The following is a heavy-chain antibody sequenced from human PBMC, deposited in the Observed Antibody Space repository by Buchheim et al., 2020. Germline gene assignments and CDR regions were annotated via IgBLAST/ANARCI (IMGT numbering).Heavy chain of an antibody. CDR1: GGSISSSSYY. CDR3: ATRSAIIAVGWFPFGY. Sequence: QLQLQESGPGLVKPSETLSLTCTVSGGSISSSSYYWGWIRQPPGKGLEWIGSIYYSGSTYYNPSLKSRVTISVATSKNQFSLKLSSVTAADTAVYYCATRSAIIAVGWFPFGYWGQGTL. V-gene: IGHV4-39*01. D-gene: IGHD6-19*01. CDR2: IYYSGST. J-gene: IGHJ4*02.